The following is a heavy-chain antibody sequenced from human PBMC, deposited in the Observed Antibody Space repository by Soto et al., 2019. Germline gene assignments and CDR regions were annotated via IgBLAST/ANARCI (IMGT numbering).Heavy chain of an antibody. CDR2: IYPGDSDT. CDR1: GYSFISYW. J-gene: IGHJ4*02. Sequence: GESLKISCKGSGYSFISYWIGWVRQRPGNGLEWMGIIYPGDSDTRYSPSFQGQVTISADKSISTAYLQWSSLKASDSAMYYCARPWGVGATTHGYFDYWGQGTLVTVSS. D-gene: IGHD1-26*01. CDR3: ARPWGVGATTHGYFDY. V-gene: IGHV5-51*01.